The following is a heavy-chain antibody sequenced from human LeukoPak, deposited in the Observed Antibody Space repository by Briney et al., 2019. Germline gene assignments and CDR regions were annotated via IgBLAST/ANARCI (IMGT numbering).Heavy chain of an antibody. CDR1: GFTFRDYG. Sequence: GRSLRLSCAASGFTFRDYGMHWVRQAPGEGPEWVAVISYDGDVKHYADSAKGRFTISRDNAKDTLFLEISSLREDDTAVYYCAKVPSSLHYYYAMDVWGQGTTVIVSS. CDR2: ISYDGDVK. V-gene: IGHV3-30*18. J-gene: IGHJ6*02. CDR3: AKVPSSLHYYYAMDV.